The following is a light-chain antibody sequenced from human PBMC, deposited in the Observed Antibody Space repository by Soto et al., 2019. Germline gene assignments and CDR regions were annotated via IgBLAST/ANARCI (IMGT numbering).Light chain of an antibody. CDR3: QQSYSTPHT. Sequence: QMTQSPSSLSASVGAGVTITCRASQSISSYLNWYQQKPGKAPKLLIYAASSLQSGVPSRFSGSGSGTDCTLTISSLQPEDVSTYYCQQSYSTPHTFGQGTRLEIK. CDR2: AAS. CDR1: QSISSY. J-gene: IGKJ5*01. V-gene: IGKV1-39*01.